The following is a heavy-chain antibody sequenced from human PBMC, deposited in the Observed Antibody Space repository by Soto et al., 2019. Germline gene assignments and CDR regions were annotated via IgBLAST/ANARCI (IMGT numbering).Heavy chain of an antibody. V-gene: IGHV3-74*01. CDR3: ARGAINYYYEDV. Sequence: EVQLVESGGGLVQPGGSLRLSCAASGFTFSDYWMHWVRQAPGKGLEWVSRIKRDGSTTNYADSVKGRFTISRDNAKNTMYLEMNSLRVEDKADYYCARGAINYYYEDVWGKGTTVTVSS. CDR2: IKRDGSTT. J-gene: IGHJ6*03. CDR1: GFTFSDYW.